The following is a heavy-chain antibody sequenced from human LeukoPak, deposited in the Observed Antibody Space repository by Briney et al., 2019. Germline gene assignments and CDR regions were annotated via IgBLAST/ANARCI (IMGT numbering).Heavy chain of an antibody. Sequence: SETLSLTRVVSGGSVSSSGDYWDWIRQPPGKGLEWIGSIYHSGRTYYNPPLQSRVTISVDTSKNQFSLKLSSVTAADTAVYYCARDKEDWNDERYFDYWGQGILVTVSS. CDR2: IYHSGRT. J-gene: IGHJ4*02. CDR3: ARDKEDWNDERYFDY. CDR1: GGSVSSSGDY. V-gene: IGHV4-39*07. D-gene: IGHD1-1*01.